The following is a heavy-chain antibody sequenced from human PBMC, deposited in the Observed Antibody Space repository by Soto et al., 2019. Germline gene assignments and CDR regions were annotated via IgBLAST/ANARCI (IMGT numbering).Heavy chain of an antibody. J-gene: IGHJ4*02. CDR1: GFTFSSHW. CDR2: IKHDGSET. Sequence: EVQLVESGGGLVQPGGSLRLSCAASGFTFSSHWMSWVRQAPGKGLEWVANIKHDGSETYYVDSVKGRFTISRDNAKNSLDLQMHGLIAEDTAVYYCARDDYNWARDYWGQGTLVTVSS. V-gene: IGHV3-7*01. CDR3: ARDDYNWARDY. D-gene: IGHD4-4*01.